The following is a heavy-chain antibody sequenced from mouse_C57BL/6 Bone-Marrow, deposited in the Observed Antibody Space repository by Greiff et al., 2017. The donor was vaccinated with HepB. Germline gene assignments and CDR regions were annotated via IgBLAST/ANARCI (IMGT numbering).Heavy chain of an antibody. CDR2: IWRGGST. J-gene: IGHJ4*01. CDR3: AKKRDYYGSFYAMDY. D-gene: IGHD1-1*01. V-gene: IGHV2-5*01. Sequence: QVQLQQSGPGLVQPSQSLSITCTVSGFSLTSYGVHWVRQSPGKGLEWLGVIWRGGSTDYNAAFMSRLSITKDNSKSQVFFKMNSLQADDTAIYYCAKKRDYYGSFYAMDYWGQGTSVTVSS. CDR1: GFSLTSYG.